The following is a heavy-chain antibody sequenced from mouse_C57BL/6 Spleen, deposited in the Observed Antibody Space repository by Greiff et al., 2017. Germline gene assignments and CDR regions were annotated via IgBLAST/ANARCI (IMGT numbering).Heavy chain of an antibody. CDR2: INPSTGGT. CDR3: ARAPGSSYGYFDV. J-gene: IGHJ1*03. D-gene: IGHD4-1*01. Sequence: VQLQQSGPERVKPGASVKLSCKVSGYSFTGYYMNWVKQSPEKSLEWIGEINPSTGGTTYNQKFKAKATLTVDKSSSTAYRQLKSLTSGDSAVYYGARAPGSSYGYFDVWGTGTTVTVSS. CDR1: GYSFTGYY. V-gene: IGHV1-42*01.